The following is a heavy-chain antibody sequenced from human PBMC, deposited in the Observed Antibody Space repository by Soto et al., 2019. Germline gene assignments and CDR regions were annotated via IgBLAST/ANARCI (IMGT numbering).Heavy chain of an antibody. D-gene: IGHD2-21*01. Sequence: QVQLQESGPGLVKPSETLSLTCTVSGGSISSYYWSWIRQPPGKGLEWIGYIYYSGSTNYNPSLKGRVTISVDTYKNQFALKLSSVTAADTAVYYCARASYGGYIVEGYYFDYWGQGTLVTVSS. J-gene: IGHJ4*02. V-gene: IGHV4-59*01. CDR2: IYYSGST. CDR1: GGSISSYY. CDR3: ARASYGGYIVEGYYFDY.